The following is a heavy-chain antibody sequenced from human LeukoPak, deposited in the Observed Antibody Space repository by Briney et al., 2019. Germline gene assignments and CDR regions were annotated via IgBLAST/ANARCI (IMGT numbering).Heavy chain of an antibody. V-gene: IGHV1-2*02. J-gene: IGHJ5*02. D-gene: IGHD5-24*01. CDR1: GYTFTGYY. CDR3: ARDWGWLQLMNWFDP. CDR2: INPNSGGT. Sequence: GASVKVSCKASGYTFTGYYMHWVRQAPGQGLEWIGWINPNSGGTNYAQKFQGRVTMTRDTSISTAYMELSRLRSDDTAVYYCARDWGWLQLMNWFDPWGQGTLVTVSS.